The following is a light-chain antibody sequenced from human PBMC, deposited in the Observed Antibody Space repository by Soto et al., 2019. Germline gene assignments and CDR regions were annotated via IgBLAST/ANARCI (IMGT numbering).Light chain of an antibody. CDR1: SNDVGGYNY. J-gene: IGLJ2*01. Sequence: QSALTQPASVSGSPGQSITISCTGTSNDVGGYNYVSWYQFHPGKAPKLLIFEGFKRPSGVSNRFSGSKSGSTASLTISGLQAEDEADYYCCSYAGRSTWDVVFGGGTKVTVL. V-gene: IGLV2-23*01. CDR3: CSYAGRSTWDVV. CDR2: EGF.